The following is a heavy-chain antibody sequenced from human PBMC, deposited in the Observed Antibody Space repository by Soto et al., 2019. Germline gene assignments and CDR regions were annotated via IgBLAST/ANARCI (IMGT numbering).Heavy chain of an antibody. D-gene: IGHD6-13*01. CDR3: AGLRIAGDGTTDWLDY. CDR2: IYYSGST. CDR1: GGSISSSSYY. Sequence: PSETLSLTCTVSGGSISSSSYYWGWIRQPPGKGLEWIGSIYYSGSTYYNPSLKSRVTISVDTSKNQFSLNLSSVTAADTALYYCAGLRIAGDGTTDWLDYWGQGTLVTVSS. J-gene: IGHJ4*02. V-gene: IGHV4-39*01.